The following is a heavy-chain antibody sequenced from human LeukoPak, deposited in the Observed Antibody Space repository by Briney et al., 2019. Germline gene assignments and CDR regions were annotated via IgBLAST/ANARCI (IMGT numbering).Heavy chain of an antibody. CDR1: GGSISSYY. Sequence: SETLSLTCTVSGGSISSYYWSWIRQPPGKGLEWIGYIYYSGSTNYNPPLKSRVTISVDTSKNQFSLKLSSVTAADTAVYYCARLVATAHWYFDLWGRGTLVTVSS. CDR2: IYYSGST. V-gene: IGHV4-59*08. J-gene: IGHJ2*01. CDR3: ARLVATAHWYFDL. D-gene: IGHD5-18*01.